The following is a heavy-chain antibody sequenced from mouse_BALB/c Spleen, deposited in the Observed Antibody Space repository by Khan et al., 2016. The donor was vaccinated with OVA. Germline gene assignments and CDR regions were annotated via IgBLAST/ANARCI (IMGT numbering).Heavy chain of an antibody. CDR2: IYPGDGNT. D-gene: IGHD2-14*01. V-gene: IGHV1-80*01. CDR1: GYAFSNYW. Sequence: VQLQESGAELVRPGSSMKISCKASGYAFSNYWMNWVRQGPGQGLEWIGQIYPGDGNTNYNGTFKDKATLTADKSSSTAYMQLSSRTSEDSAVDVGARSGYDVCACGGQGTLVTVSA. CDR3: ARSGYDVCAC. J-gene: IGHJ3*01.